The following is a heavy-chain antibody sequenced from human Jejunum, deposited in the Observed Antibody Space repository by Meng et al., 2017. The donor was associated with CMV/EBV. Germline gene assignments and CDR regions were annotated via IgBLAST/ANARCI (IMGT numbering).Heavy chain of an antibody. V-gene: IGHV4-39*07. D-gene: IGHD4-23*01. J-gene: IGHJ4*02. CDR1: GGSISSSNYY. Sequence: PLLDVCPGLLKPSGARSLTCTVSGGSISSSNYYWGWFRQPPGKGLGWIGSTYYGVTSFSNPSLKSRVTISVDTSKNQFSLKLSSVTAADTAVYYCARDWTTTGVNYFDYWGQGTLVTVSS. CDR2: TYYGVTS. CDR3: ARDWTTTGVNYFDY.